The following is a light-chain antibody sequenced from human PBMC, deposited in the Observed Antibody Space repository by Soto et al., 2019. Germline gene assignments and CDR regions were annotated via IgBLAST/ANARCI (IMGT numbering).Light chain of an antibody. Sequence: QSALTQPPSASGSPGQSVTISCTGTSSDVGGYNYVSWYQQHPGKAPKLVIYEVTKRPSGVPDRFSGSKSGNTASLTVSGLQAEDEADYYCSSFTGASTIFGNGTKLTV. CDR3: SSFTGASTI. V-gene: IGLV2-8*01. CDR2: EVT. J-gene: IGLJ1*01. CDR1: SSDVGGYNY.